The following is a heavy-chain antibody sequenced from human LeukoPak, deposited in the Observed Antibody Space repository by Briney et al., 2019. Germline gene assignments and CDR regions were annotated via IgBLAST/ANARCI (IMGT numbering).Heavy chain of an antibody. V-gene: IGHV4/OR15-8*03. CDR2: IHHSGNT. J-gene: IGHJ4*02. CDR3: ARNGHYSADY. CDR1: GASSISSGYW. Sequence: SETLFLTCVVSGASSISSGYWWSWVRQPPGKGLEWIGEIHHSGNTNFNPSLKSRATISVDKSKNQFSLKMSSVTAADTAVYFCARNGHYSADYWGRGILVTVSP. D-gene: IGHD4-17*01.